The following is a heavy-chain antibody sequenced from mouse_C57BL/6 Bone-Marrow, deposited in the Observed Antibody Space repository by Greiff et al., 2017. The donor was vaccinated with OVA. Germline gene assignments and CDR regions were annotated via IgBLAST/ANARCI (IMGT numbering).Heavy chain of an antibody. D-gene: IGHD2-3*01. J-gene: IGHJ3*01. CDR1: GYTFTSYW. CDR2: IDPSDSYT. Sequence: QVQLKQPGAELVMPGASVKLSCKASGYTFTSYWMHWVKQRPGQGLEWIGEIDPSDSYTNYNQKFKGKSTLTVDKSSSTAYMQLSSLTSEDSAVYYCARRRWLLPFAYWGQGTLVTVSA. V-gene: IGHV1-69*01. CDR3: ARRRWLLPFAY.